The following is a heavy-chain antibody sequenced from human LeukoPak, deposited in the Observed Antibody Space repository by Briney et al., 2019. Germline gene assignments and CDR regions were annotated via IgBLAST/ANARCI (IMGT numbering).Heavy chain of an antibody. Sequence: ASVRVSCEASGFTFTASYIHWVRQAPGQGLEWMGWLNANNGDTSYSQRFQGRVSMTRDTSINTAFIDLSRLTSDDTAVYYCARLGQVILPNDAFDIWGQGTMVSVSS. V-gene: IGHV1-2*02. CDR3: ARLGQVILPNDAFDI. CDR2: LNANNGDT. CDR1: GFTFTASY. J-gene: IGHJ3*02. D-gene: IGHD1-26*01.